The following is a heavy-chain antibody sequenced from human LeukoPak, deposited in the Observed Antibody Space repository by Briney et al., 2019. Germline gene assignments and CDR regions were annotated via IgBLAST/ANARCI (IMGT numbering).Heavy chain of an antibody. CDR1: GGSISSGSFF. CDR2: VSASGSA. Sequence: SETLSLTCTVSGGSISSGSFFWNWIRQPAGKGLEWIGRVSASGSAIYNPSLKSRVSISVDTSKSQFSLKLSSVTAADTAVYYCARSFYSAYEDFDYWGQGTLVTVSS. CDR3: ARSFYSAYEDFDY. D-gene: IGHD5-12*01. V-gene: IGHV4-61*02. J-gene: IGHJ4*02.